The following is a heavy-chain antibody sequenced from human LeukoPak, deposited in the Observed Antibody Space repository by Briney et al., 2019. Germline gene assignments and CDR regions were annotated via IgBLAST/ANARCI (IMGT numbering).Heavy chain of an antibody. CDR1: GSTFTSYD. V-gene: IGHV1-8*01. Sequence: ASVKVSCKASGSTFTSYDINWVRQATGQGLEWMGWMNPTSGNTGYAQKFQGRVTMTRDTSISTAYMELSSLRSEDTAVYYCARQVVGTGDFDHWGQGTLVTVSS. CDR2: MNPTSGNT. J-gene: IGHJ4*02. D-gene: IGHD2-15*01. CDR3: ARQVVGTGDFDH.